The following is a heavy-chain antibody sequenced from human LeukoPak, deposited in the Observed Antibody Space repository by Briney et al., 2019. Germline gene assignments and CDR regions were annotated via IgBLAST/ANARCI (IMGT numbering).Heavy chain of an antibody. CDR1: GYTFTSYG. J-gene: IGHJ4*02. CDR2: ISAYNGNT. Sequence: ASVKVSCKASGYTFTSYGISWVRQAPGQGLEWMGWISAYNGNTNYAQKLQGRVTMTTDTSTSTAYMELRSLRSDDTAVYYCARGSIVVVPAAIDFDYWGQGTLVTVSS. V-gene: IGHV1-18*01. D-gene: IGHD2-2*01. CDR3: ARGSIVVVPAAIDFDY.